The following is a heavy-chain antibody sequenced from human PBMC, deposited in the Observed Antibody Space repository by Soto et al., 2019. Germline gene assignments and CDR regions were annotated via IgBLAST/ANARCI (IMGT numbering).Heavy chain of an antibody. D-gene: IGHD2-15*01. CDR3: ARDIQDCSGGSCGYYFDY. Sequence: QVHLVQSGAEVKKPGASVKVSCKASGYTFNRYAIHWVRQAPGQSLEGMGWISTSSGDTKYSEKIQGRATITRDTSASTAYRELGSLSSEGTAVYYCARDIQDCSGGSCGYYFDYWGQGTLVTVSA. CDR1: GYTFNRYA. J-gene: IGHJ4*02. CDR2: ISTSSGDT. V-gene: IGHV1-3*04.